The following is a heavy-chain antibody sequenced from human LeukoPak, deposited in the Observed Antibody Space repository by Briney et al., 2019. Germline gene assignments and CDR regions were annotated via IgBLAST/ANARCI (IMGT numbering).Heavy chain of an antibody. D-gene: IGHD5-18*01. J-gene: IGHJ4*02. CDR2: IIPIFGTA. CDR1: GGTFSSYA. CDR3: ERSIQLWVQPDY. V-gene: IGHV1-69*05. Sequence: SVKVSCKASGGTFSSYAISWVRQAPGQGLEWMGGIIPIFGTANYAQKFQGRVTITTDESTSTAYMELTSLRSEDTAVYYCERSIQLWVQPDYWGQGTLVTVSS.